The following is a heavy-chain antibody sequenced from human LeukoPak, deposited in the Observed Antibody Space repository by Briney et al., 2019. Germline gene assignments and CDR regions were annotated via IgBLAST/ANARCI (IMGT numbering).Heavy chain of an antibody. D-gene: IGHD3-16*01. CDR3: ARAAGGTYYFDY. CDR2: IYYSGST. V-gene: IGHV4-39*07. J-gene: IGHJ4*02. Sequence: SETLSLTCTVSGGSISSSSYYWSWIRQPPGKGLEWIGSIYYSGSTYYNPSLKSRVTISVDTSKNQFSLKLSSVTAADTAVYYCARAAGGTYYFDYWGQGTLVTVSS. CDR1: GGSISSSSYY.